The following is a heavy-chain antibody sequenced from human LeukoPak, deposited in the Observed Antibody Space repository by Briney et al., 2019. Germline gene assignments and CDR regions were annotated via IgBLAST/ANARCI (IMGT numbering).Heavy chain of an antibody. D-gene: IGHD3-10*01. CDR2: ISSSSSTI. CDR1: GFTFSSYS. Sequence: GGSLRLSCAASGFTFSSYSMNWVRQAPGKGREWVSYISSSSSTIYYADSVKGRFAISRDNAKNSLYLQMNSLRAEDTAVYYCARDQEVTMVRGVIDYWGQGTLVTVSS. CDR3: ARDQEVTMVRGVIDY. J-gene: IGHJ4*02. V-gene: IGHV3-48*04.